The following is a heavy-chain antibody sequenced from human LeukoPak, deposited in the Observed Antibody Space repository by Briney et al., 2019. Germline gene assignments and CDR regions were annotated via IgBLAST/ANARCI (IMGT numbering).Heavy chain of an antibody. CDR1: GFTFNNYA. J-gene: IGHJ4*02. Sequence: GGSLRLSCAASGFTFNNYAMSWVRQAPGKGLEWVAVIWYDGSNKYYADSVKGRFTISRDNSENTLYLQMNSLRAEDTAVYYCARDLGSSPPIGGPDYWGQGTLVTVSS. D-gene: IGHD2-2*01. V-gene: IGHV3-33*08. CDR3: ARDLGSSPPIGGPDY. CDR2: IWYDGSNK.